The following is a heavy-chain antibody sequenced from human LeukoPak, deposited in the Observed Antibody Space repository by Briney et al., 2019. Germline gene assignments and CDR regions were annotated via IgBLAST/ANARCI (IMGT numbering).Heavy chain of an antibody. D-gene: IGHD2-2*01. Sequence: PGGSLRLSCAASGFTFSSYGMHWVRQAPGKGLEWVAVIWYDGSNKYYADSVKGRFTISRDNSKNTLYLQMNSLRVEDTAVYYCARDPLYCSSTSCQNLYYYYYYGMDVWGQGTTVTVSS. CDR2: IWYDGSNK. J-gene: IGHJ6*02. CDR1: GFTFSSYG. CDR3: ARDPLYCSSTSCQNLYYYYYYGMDV. V-gene: IGHV3-33*01.